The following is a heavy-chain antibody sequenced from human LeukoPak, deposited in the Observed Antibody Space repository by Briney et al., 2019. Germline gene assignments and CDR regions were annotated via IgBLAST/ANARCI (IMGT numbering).Heavy chain of an antibody. D-gene: IGHD7-27*01. Sequence: GGSLRLSCAVSGFTFSSYWMHWVRQAPRKGLVWVSKINSDGSSTNYADSVKGRFTISRDNAKNTLFLHMNSLRAEDTAVYYCATQLGVGYWGQGTLVTVSS. CDR3: ATQLGVGY. J-gene: IGHJ4*02. V-gene: IGHV3-74*01. CDR2: INSDGSST. CDR1: GFTFSSYW.